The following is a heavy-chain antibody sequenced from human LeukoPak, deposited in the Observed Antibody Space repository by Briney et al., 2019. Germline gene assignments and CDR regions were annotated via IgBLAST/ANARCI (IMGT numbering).Heavy chain of an antibody. Sequence: GGSLRLSCAASGFTFSSYEMNWVRQAPGKGLEWVSYISSSGSTIYYADSVKGRFTISRDNSKNTLYLQMNSLRAEDTAVYYCAKDLSAYYDILTGYFDYWGQGTLVTVSS. D-gene: IGHD3-9*01. CDR1: GFTFSSYE. CDR2: ISSSGSTI. CDR3: AKDLSAYYDILTGYFDY. V-gene: IGHV3-48*03. J-gene: IGHJ4*02.